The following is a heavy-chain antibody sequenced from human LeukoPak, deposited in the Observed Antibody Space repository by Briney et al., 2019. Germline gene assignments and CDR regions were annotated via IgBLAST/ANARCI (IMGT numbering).Heavy chain of an antibody. V-gene: IGHV4-34*01. Sequence: SETLSLTCAVYDWTFSGYYWTWIRQPPGKGLEWIGEINHSGSTNYNPSLKSGVTIDTSKNQFSLKLTSVTAADTAVYYCARVHGYYDILTGYYRYYFDYWGQGTLVTVSS. CDR3: ARVHGYYDILTGYYRYYFDY. D-gene: IGHD3-9*01. CDR1: DWTFSGYY. J-gene: IGHJ4*02. CDR2: INHSGST.